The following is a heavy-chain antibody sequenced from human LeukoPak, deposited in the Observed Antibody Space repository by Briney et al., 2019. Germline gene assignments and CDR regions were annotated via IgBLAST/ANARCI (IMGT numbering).Heavy chain of an antibody. Sequence: PSETLSLTCAVYGGSFSGYYWSWIRQPPGKGLEWIGEINHSGSTNYNPSLKSRVTISVDTSKNQFSLKLSSVTAADTAVYYCARERRDWYHNTRLYYFDYWGQGTLVTVSS. CDR3: ARERRDWYHNTRLYYFDY. CDR1: GGSFSGYY. J-gene: IGHJ4*02. V-gene: IGHV4-34*01. CDR2: INHSGST. D-gene: IGHD3/OR15-3a*01.